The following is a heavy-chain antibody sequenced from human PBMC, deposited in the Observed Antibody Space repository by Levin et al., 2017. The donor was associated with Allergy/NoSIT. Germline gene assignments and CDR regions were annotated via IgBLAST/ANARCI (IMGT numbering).Heavy chain of an antibody. CDR3: ARLPSATTYFDS. V-gene: IGHV4-59*08. D-gene: IGHD4-17*01. J-gene: IGHJ4*02. CDR2: ISYYGST. CDR1: DDSIGSSY. Sequence: KPSETLSLTCTVSDDSIGSSYWSWIRKPPGKGLEWIGLISYYGSTDYDPSLKSRVTVSLDTSKNQLSLGITSVTAADTAVYYCARLPSATTYFDSWGQGVLVIVS.